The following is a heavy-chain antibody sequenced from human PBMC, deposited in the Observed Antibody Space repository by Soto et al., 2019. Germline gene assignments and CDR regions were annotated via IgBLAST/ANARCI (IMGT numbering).Heavy chain of an antibody. D-gene: IGHD3-9*01. CDR2: ISAYNGNT. CDR1: GYTFTSYG. J-gene: IGHJ4*02. V-gene: IGHV1-18*01. Sequence: QVQLVQSGAEVKKPGASVKVSCKASGYTFTSYGISWVRQAPGQGLEWMGWISAYNGNTNYVQKLQGRVTMTTDTSTSTAYMELRSLRSDDTAVYYCARAPLDILTGYYISFDYWGQGTLVTVSS. CDR3: ARAPLDILTGYYISFDY.